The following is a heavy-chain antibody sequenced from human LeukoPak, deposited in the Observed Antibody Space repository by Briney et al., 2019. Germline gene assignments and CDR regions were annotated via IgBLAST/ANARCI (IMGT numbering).Heavy chain of an antibody. CDR2: IIPIFGTA. Sequence: GASVKVSCKASGGTFSSYAISWVRQAPGQGLEWMGGIIPIFGTANYAQKFQGRVTITADESTSTAYMELSSLRSEDTAVYYCAKDPEHCSGGSCYSGFYYMDVWGKGTTVTISS. D-gene: IGHD2-15*01. V-gene: IGHV1-69*13. J-gene: IGHJ6*03. CDR3: AKDPEHCSGGSCYSGFYYMDV. CDR1: GGTFSSYA.